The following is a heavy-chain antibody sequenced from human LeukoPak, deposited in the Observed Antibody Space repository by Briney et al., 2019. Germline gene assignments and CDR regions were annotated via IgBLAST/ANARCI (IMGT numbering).Heavy chain of an antibody. Sequence: SVKVSCKASGFTFTSSAVQWVRQARGQRLEWIGWIVVGSGNTNYAQKFQEGVTITRDMSTSTAYMELSSLRSEDTAVYYCAAEENYYDSSGYYRDYWGQGTLVTVSS. D-gene: IGHD3-22*01. CDR1: GFTFTSSA. CDR2: IVVGSGNT. V-gene: IGHV1-58*01. CDR3: AAEENYYDSSGYYRDY. J-gene: IGHJ4*02.